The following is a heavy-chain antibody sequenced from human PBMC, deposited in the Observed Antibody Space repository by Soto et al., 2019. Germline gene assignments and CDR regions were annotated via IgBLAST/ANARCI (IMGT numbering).Heavy chain of an antibody. CDR1: GYTFTSYD. V-gene: IGHV1-8*01. CDR2: MNPNSRNT. J-gene: IGHJ6*02. Sequence: QVQLVQSGAEVKKPGASVKVSCKASGYTFTSYDINWVRQATGQGLEWMGWMNPNSRNTGYAQKFQGRVTMTRNTSISTAYMELSSLRSEDTAVYYCARERASFYGMDVWGQGTTVTVSS. CDR3: ARERASFYGMDV.